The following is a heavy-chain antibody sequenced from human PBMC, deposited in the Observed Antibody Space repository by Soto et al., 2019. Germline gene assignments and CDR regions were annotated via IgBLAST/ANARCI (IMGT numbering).Heavy chain of an antibody. Sequence: PGGSLRLSCAASGFTFSSYSMNWVRQAPGKGLEWVSYISSSSSTIYYADSVKGRFTISRDNAKNSLYLQMNSLRAEDTAVYYCARDPYCSGGSCYPRGGNYYYMDVWGKGTTVTVSS. D-gene: IGHD2-15*01. CDR3: ARDPYCSGGSCYPRGGNYYYMDV. J-gene: IGHJ6*03. CDR1: GFTFSSYS. V-gene: IGHV3-48*01. CDR2: ISSSSSTI.